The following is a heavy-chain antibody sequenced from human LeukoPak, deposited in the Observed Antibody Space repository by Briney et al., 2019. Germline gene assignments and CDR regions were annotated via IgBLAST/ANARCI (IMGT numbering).Heavy chain of an antibody. V-gene: IGHV4-4*07. J-gene: IGHJ4*02. CDR3: ARGRDFWSGYYTGLVY. CDR2: IYTSGST. CDR1: GGSISSYY. D-gene: IGHD3-3*01. Sequence: SETLSLTCTVSGGSISSYYWSWIRQPAGKGLEWIGRIYTSGSTNYNPSLKSRVTMSVDTSKNQFSLKLSSVTAADTAVYYCARGRDFWSGYYTGLVYWGQGTLVTVSP.